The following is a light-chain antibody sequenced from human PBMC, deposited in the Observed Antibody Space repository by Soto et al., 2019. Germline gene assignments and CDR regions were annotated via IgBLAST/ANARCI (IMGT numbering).Light chain of an antibody. CDR3: ATWDDSLNDQ. Sequence: QLVLTQPPSASGTPGQRVTISCSGSSSNIGNNAVNWYQQVPGTAPKLLIYSNNQRPSGVPDRFSGSKSGTSASLAISGLQSADEADYYCATWDDSLNDQFGGGTKLTVL. V-gene: IGLV1-44*01. J-gene: IGLJ2*01. CDR1: SSNIGNNA. CDR2: SNN.